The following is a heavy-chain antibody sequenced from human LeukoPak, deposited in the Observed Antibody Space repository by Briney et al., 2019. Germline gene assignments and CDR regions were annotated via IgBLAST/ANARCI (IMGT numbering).Heavy chain of an antibody. V-gene: IGHV3-23*01. CDR2: ISGSGANT. Sequence: GGSLRLSCAASGFTFSTYSMSWVRLAPGKGLEWVSGISGSGANTYYADSVKGRFTISRDNSKNTPYLQMNSLRAEDTAVFYCAKYPAPGGYFDYWGQGTLVIVSS. CDR1: GFTFSTYS. CDR3: AKYPAPGGYFDY. J-gene: IGHJ4*02. D-gene: IGHD6-13*01.